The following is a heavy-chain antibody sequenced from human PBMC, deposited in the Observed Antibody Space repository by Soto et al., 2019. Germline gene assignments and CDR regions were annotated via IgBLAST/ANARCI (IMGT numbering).Heavy chain of an antibody. D-gene: IGHD6-19*01. CDR2: IYYSGSS. CDR3: ARGVGASSGLYWVYYYYGMDV. V-gene: IGHV4-31*03. CDR1: GGPFSRGGNY. J-gene: IGHJ6*04. Sequence: PSETLSLTCTVSGGPFSRGGNYCSCSRAQSGKVREWIGYIYYSGSSYYNQYLKSRVTISVDTSKKQFSLKLSSVTAADTAVYYCARGVGASSGLYWVYYYYGMDVWGKGATVTVSS.